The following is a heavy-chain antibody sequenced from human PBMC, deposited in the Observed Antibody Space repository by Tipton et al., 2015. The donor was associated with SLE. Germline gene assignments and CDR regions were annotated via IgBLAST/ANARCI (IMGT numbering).Heavy chain of an antibody. CDR2: IYHSGST. Sequence: SLRLSCTVSGGSISSSNWWSWVRQPPGKGLEWIGEIYHSGSTNYNPSLKSRVTISVDKSKNQFSLKLSSVTAADTAVYYCARRAIGYCSGGSCFDVFDIWGQGTMVTVSS. V-gene: IGHV4-4*02. CDR1: GGSISSSNW. D-gene: IGHD2-15*01. CDR3: ARRAIGYCSGGSCFDVFDI. J-gene: IGHJ3*02.